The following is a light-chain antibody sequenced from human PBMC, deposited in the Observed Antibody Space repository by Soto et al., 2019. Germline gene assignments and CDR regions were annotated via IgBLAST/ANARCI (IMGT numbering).Light chain of an antibody. CDR3: CSLTTSHTYV. CDR2: RVI. CDR1: SSDIGRYDY. V-gene: IGLV2-14*03. Sequence: QSALTQPASVSGSPGQSITISCTGTSSDIGRYDYVSWYQQFPGKAPKLMIYRVINRPSGVSNRYSGSKSGNSASLTISGLQADDEADYYCCSLTTSHTYVFGSGTKLTVL. J-gene: IGLJ1*01.